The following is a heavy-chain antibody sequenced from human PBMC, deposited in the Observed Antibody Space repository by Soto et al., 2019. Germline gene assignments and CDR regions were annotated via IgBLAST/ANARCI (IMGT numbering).Heavy chain of an antibody. CDR3: ARGVRVVVILDAFDI. CDR2: IYYSGST. D-gene: IGHD3-22*01. J-gene: IGHJ3*02. Sequence: SETLSLTCTVSGGSISSYYWSWIRQPPGKGLEWIGYIYYSGSTNYNPSLKSRVTISVDTSKNQFSLKLSSVTAADTAVYYCARGVRVVVILDAFDIWGQGTMVTVSS. CDR1: GGSISSYY. V-gene: IGHV4-59*08.